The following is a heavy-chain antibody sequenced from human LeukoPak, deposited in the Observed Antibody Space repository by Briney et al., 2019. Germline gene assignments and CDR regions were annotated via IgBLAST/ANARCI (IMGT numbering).Heavy chain of an antibody. D-gene: IGHD6-19*01. J-gene: IGHJ5*02. CDR2: IYSGGST. Sequence: GGSLRLSCAASGFTVSSNYMSWVRQAPGKGLEWVSVIYSGGSTYYADSVKGRFTISRDNSKNTLYLQMNSLRAEDTAVYYCAREYSSGWFSMNHNWFDPWGQGTLVTVSS. V-gene: IGHV3-53*05. CDR3: AREYSSGWFSMNHNWFDP. CDR1: GFTVSSNY.